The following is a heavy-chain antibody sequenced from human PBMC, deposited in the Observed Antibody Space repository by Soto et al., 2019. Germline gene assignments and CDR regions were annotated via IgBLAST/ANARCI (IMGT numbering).Heavy chain of an antibody. Sequence: PSETLSLTCAVSGGSISSGGYSWSWIRQPPGKGLEWIGYIYHSGSTYYADSVKGRFTISRGNSENTLYLQMNGLRADDTALYFCAKSRVFIGAIVTLLDSWGQGTQVTVSS. CDR2: IYHSGST. V-gene: IGHV4-30-2*02. CDR3: AKSRVFIGAIVTLLDS. CDR1: GGSISSGGYS. J-gene: IGHJ4*02. D-gene: IGHD3-16*02.